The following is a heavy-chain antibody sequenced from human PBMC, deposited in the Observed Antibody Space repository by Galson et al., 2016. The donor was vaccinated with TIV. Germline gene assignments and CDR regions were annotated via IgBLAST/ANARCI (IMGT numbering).Heavy chain of an antibody. CDR1: GGTFISYT. CDR3: ARADSVDISSTEY. D-gene: IGHD3-9*01. J-gene: IGHJ4*02. V-gene: IGHV1-69*02. CDR2: IIPVLGMT. Sequence: SVKVSCKASGGTFISYTLSWVRQAPGQGLEWMGRIIPVLGMTNYAQKFQGRVTFTADRFTGTAYLELSSLKPGDTAVYYCARADSVDISSTEYWGQGTLVTVSS.